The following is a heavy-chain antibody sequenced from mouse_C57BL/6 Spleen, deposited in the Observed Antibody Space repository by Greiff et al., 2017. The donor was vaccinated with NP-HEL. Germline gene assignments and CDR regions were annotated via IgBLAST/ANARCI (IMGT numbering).Heavy chain of an antibody. V-gene: IGHV2-3*01. CDR2: IWGDGST. CDR3: VSTMITTPFAY. CDR1: GFSLTSYG. Sequence: QVQLQQSGPGLVAPSQRLSITCTVSGFSLTSYGVSWVRQPPGKGLEWLGVIWGDGSTNYHSALISRLSISKDNSKSQVFLKLNSLQTDDTATYYCVSTMITTPFAYWGQGTLVTVSA. J-gene: IGHJ3*01. D-gene: IGHD2-4*01.